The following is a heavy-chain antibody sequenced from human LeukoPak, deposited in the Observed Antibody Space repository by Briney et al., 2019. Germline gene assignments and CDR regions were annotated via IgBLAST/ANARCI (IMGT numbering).Heavy chain of an antibody. Sequence: KPGGSLRLSCVASGFTFSSYSMNWVRQAPGKGLEWVSSISSSSSYIYYADSVKGRFTISRDNAKNSLYLQMNSLRAEDTAVYYCARDLTESSSWSQGRFDPWGQGTLVTVSS. J-gene: IGHJ5*02. CDR1: GFTFSSYS. D-gene: IGHD6-13*01. V-gene: IGHV3-21*01. CDR2: ISSSSSYI. CDR3: ARDLTESSSWSQGRFDP.